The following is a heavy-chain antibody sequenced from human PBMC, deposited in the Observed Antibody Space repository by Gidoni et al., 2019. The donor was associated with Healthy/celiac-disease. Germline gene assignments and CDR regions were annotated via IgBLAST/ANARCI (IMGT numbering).Heavy chain of an antibody. V-gene: IGHV3-23*01. CDR3: AKRAGLAARHGFDY. Sequence: VQLLEAGGGLVQPGGSLRLSCAASGFTFSSYAMSWVRQAPGKGLGWVLAISGSGGSTYYADSVKGRFTIARDNSKNTLYLQMNSLRAEDTAVYYCAKRAGLAARHGFDYWGQGTLVTVSS. CDR1: GFTFSSYA. J-gene: IGHJ4*02. CDR2: ISGSGGST. D-gene: IGHD6-6*01.